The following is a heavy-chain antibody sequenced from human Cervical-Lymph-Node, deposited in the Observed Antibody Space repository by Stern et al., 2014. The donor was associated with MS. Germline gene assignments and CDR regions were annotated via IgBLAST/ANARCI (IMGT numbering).Heavy chain of an antibody. D-gene: IGHD1-7*01. CDR1: GDSISGSSDY. CDR3: VRDVRSMYDWDYFWFDP. J-gene: IGHJ5*02. CDR2: IYPSGST. V-gene: IGHV4-61*02. Sequence: VQLVESGPGLVKPSQTLSLSCAVSGDSISGSSDYWSWIRQPAGRGLEWIGRIYPSGSTSYNPSLRSRVTLSVETAHNPFSLQLSSVTAADTAVYYCVRDVRSMYDWDYFWFDPWGQGTLVTVSS.